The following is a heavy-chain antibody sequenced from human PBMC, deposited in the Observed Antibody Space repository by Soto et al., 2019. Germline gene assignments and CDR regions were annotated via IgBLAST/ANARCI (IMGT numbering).Heavy chain of an antibody. V-gene: IGHV3-30-3*01. D-gene: IGHD2-15*01. CDR3: ARGLRYCSGGSCSTEYFQH. Sequence: QVQLVESGGGVVQPGRSLRLSCAASGFTFSSYAMHWVRQAPGKGLEWVAVISYDGSNKYYADSVKGRFTISRDNSKNTMYLQMNSLRAEDTAVYYGARGLRYCSGGSCSTEYFQHWGQGTLVTVSS. CDR2: ISYDGSNK. CDR1: GFTFSSYA. J-gene: IGHJ1*01.